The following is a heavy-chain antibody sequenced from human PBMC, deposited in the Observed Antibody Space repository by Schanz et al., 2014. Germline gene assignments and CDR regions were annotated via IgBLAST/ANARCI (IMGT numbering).Heavy chain of an antibody. D-gene: IGHD6-6*01. CDR3: ARAPPPYSSSPYYWYYGMDV. CDR1: GFTFSDYY. V-gene: IGHV3-11*01. CDR2: ISNSGYTI. J-gene: IGHJ6*02. Sequence: QVQLVESGGGLVKPGGSLRLSCAASGFTFSDYYMNWIRQAPGKGLEWVSYISNSGYTIYYADSVKGRFTISRDNAKNSLYLQKNRRSAEDPAVYYWARAPPPYSSSPYYWYYGMDVWGQGTTVTVSS.